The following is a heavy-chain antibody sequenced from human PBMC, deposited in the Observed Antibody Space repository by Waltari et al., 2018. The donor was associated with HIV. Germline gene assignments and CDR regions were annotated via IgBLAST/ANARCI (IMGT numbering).Heavy chain of an antibody. CDR3: AKDLWDLTVIRGAFWFDP. Sequence: EVRLFDSGRVLVQRGGSPRLSCAASGFALINYAIPGVRQAPGKGLQWVSTISSNGITAYHADSVKGRFTISRDNSKNTLSLQMKSLRVEDTALYFCAKDLWDLTVIRGAFWFDPWGQGTLVTVSS. V-gene: IGHV3-23*01. CDR1: GFALINYA. D-gene: IGHD1-20*01. CDR2: ISSNGITA. J-gene: IGHJ5*02.